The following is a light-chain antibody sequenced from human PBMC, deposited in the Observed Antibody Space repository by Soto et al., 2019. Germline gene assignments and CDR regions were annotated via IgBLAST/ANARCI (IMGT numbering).Light chain of an antibody. V-gene: IGLV1-40*01. CDR2: GNS. CDR3: QSYDSSLSALYV. Sequence: QSELTQPPSVSGAPGQRVTISCTGSSSNIGAGYDVHWYQQLPGTAPKLLIYGNSNRPSGVPDRFSGSKSGTSASLAITGLQAEDEADYYCQSYDSSLSALYVVGTGTKDT. J-gene: IGLJ1*01. CDR1: SSNIGAGYD.